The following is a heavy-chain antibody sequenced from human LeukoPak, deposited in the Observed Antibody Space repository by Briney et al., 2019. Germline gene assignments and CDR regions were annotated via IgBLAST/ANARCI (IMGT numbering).Heavy chain of an antibody. D-gene: IGHD3-22*01. V-gene: IGHV1-46*01. Sequence: ASVTVSCKASGYTFTSYYMHWVRQAPGQGLEWMGIINPSGGSTSYAQKFQGRVTMTRDTSTSTVYMELSSLRSEDTAVYYCARESDDSSGYYNNWFDPWGQGTLVTVSS. CDR1: GYTFTSYY. J-gene: IGHJ5*02. CDR3: ARESDDSSGYYNNWFDP. CDR2: INPSGGST.